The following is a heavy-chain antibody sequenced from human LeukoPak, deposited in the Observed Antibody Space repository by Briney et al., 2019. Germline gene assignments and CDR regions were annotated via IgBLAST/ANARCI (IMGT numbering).Heavy chain of an antibody. J-gene: IGHJ3*02. CDR1: GFTFSDYY. CDR2: ISSSGSTI. V-gene: IGHV3-11*01. D-gene: IGHD5-24*01. CDR3: AKTDRRWLHVAFDI. Sequence: GGSLRLSCAASGFTFSDYYVSWIRQAPGKGLEWVSYISSSGSTIYYADSVKGRFTISRDNAKNSLYLQMNSLRAEDTAVYYCAKTDRRWLHVAFDIWGQGTMVTVSS.